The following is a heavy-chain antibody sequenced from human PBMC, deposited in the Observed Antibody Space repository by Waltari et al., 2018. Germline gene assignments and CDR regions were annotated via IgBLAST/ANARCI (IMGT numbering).Heavy chain of an antibody. CDR1: GYTLTGHY. Sequence: QVQLVQSGAEVMKPGASVTVPCKASGYTLTGHYLNWVRPAPGQGLEWMGYINPDTGGTNYAQKFQGRVTMTRDTSITTAYMELSGLRSDDSAVYYCASNFYDAGGYYSIWGQGTLVTVSS. J-gene: IGHJ4*02. CDR2: INPDTGGT. D-gene: IGHD3-22*01. V-gene: IGHV1-2*02. CDR3: ASNFYDAGGYYSI.